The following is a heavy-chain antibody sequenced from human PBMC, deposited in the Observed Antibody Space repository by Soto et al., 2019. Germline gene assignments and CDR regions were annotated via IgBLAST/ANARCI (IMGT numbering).Heavy chain of an antibody. CDR1: GYILSNYY. CDR3: ARRGMSKIGFDT. D-gene: IGHD3-10*01. Sequence: QVQLVQSGAEVKKPGTSVKVSCKASGYILSNYYMHWVRQAPGQGLEWMGVFNPSGDATHYAQSFQGRVSVTSDTSTSTVYMELSNLTSEDTAVYYCARRGMSKIGFDTWGQGTMVTVSS. J-gene: IGHJ3*02. CDR2: FNPSGDAT. V-gene: IGHV1-46*01.